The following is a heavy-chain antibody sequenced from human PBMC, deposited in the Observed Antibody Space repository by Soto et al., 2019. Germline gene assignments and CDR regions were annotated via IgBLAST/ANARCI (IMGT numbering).Heavy chain of an antibody. CDR2: ISWNSGSI. V-gene: IGHV3-9*01. CDR3: AKDIHRITIFEIDY. CDR1: GFTFDDYA. D-gene: IGHD3-3*01. J-gene: IGHJ4*02. Sequence: EVQLVESGGGLVQPGRSLRLSCAASGFTFDDYAMHWVRQAPGKGLEWVSGISWNSGSIGYADSVKGRFTISRDNAKNSLYLQMNSLRAEDTALYYCAKDIHRITIFEIDYWGQGTLVTVSS.